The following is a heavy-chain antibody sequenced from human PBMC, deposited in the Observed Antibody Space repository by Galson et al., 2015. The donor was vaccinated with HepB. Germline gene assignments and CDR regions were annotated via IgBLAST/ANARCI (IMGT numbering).Heavy chain of an antibody. V-gene: IGHV3-73*01. CDR2: IRSKANSYAT. Sequence: SVRLSCAASGFTFSGSAMHWVRQASGKGLEWVGRIRSKANSYATAYAASVKGRFTISRDDSKNTAYLQMNSLKTEDTAVYYRTRLDSSGYYPTPYWGQGTLVTVSS. J-gene: IGHJ4*02. CDR3: TRLDSSGYYPTPY. D-gene: IGHD3-22*01. CDR1: GFTFSGSA.